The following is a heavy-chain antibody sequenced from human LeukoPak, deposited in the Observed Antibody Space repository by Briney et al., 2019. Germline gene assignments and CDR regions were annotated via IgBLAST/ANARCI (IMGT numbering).Heavy chain of an antibody. CDR3: ARDEGGWFDP. CDR1: GYTFTGYY. V-gene: IGHV1-2*02. J-gene: IGHJ5*02. Sequence: ASVKVSCKASGYTFTGYYMHWVRQAPGQGLEWMGWINPNSGGTNYAQKFQGRVTMTRDTSISTAYMELSSLRSEDMAVYYCARDEGGWFDPWGQGTLVTVSS. CDR2: INPNSGGT.